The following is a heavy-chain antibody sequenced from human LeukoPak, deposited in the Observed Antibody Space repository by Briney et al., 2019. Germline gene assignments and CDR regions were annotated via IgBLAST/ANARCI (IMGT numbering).Heavy chain of an antibody. D-gene: IGHD2-15*01. CDR1: GYTSTSYD. CDR3: ARGRRRCSGGSCYPNWYFDL. Sequence: ASVKVSCKASGYTSTSYDINWVRQATGQGLEWMGWMNPNSGNTGYAQKFQGRVTMTRNTSISTAYMELSSLRSEDTAVYYCARGRRRCSGGSCYPNWYFDLWGRGTLVTVSS. CDR2: MNPNSGNT. V-gene: IGHV1-8*01. J-gene: IGHJ2*01.